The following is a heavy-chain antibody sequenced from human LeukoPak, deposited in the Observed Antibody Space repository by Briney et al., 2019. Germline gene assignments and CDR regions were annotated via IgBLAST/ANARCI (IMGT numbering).Heavy chain of an antibody. J-gene: IGHJ4*02. CDR2: MNPNSGNT. Sequence: GASVKVSCKASGYTFTSYDINWVRQATGQGLEWMGWMNPNSGNTGYAQKFQGRVTMTRNTSISTAYMELSSLKSEDTAVYYCARGAPQEYCSGGSCPYFDYWGQGTLVTVSS. V-gene: IGHV1-8*01. D-gene: IGHD2-15*01. CDR1: GYTFTSYD. CDR3: ARGAPQEYCSGGSCPYFDY.